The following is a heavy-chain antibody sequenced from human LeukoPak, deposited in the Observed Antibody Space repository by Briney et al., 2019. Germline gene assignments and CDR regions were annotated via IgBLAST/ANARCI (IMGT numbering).Heavy chain of an antibody. D-gene: IGHD3-3*01. CDR1: GGTFSSYA. CDR3: ARTNYDFWSGYETPYYYYYMDV. J-gene: IGHJ6*03. CDR2: IIPIFGTA. Sequence: SVKVSCKASGGTFSSYAISWVRQAPGQGLEWMGGIIPIFGTANYAQKFQGRVTITTDESTSTAYMELSSLRSEDTAVYYCARTNYDFWSGYETPYYYYYMDVWGKGTTVTVSS. V-gene: IGHV1-69*05.